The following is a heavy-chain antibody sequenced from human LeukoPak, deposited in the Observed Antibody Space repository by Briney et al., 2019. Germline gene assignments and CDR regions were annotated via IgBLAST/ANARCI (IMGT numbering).Heavy chain of an antibody. V-gene: IGHV5-51*01. J-gene: IGHJ6*03. D-gene: IGHD3-22*01. CDR2: IYPGDSDT. Sequence: GESLKISCKGSGYSFTSYWIGWVRQMPGKGLEWMGIIYPGDSDTRYSPSFQGQVTISADKSISTAYLQWISLKASDTAMYYCARHGQLRSGYMWQGYYYMDVWGKGTTVTVSS. CDR3: ARHGQLRSGYMWQGYYYMDV. CDR1: GYSFTSYW.